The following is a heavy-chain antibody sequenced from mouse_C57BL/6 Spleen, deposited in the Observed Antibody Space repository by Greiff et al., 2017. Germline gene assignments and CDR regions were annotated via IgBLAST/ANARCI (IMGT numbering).Heavy chain of an antibody. V-gene: IGHV5-4*01. CDR2: ISDGGSYT. Sequence: EVMLVESGGGLVKPGGSLKLSCAASGFTFSSYAMSWVRQTPEKRLEWVATISDGGSYTYYPDNVQGRFTISRDNAKNNLYLQMSHLKSEDTAMYYCARDEADLYYFDYWGQGTTLTVSS. CDR3: ARDEADLYYFDY. CDR1: GFTFSSYA. J-gene: IGHJ2*01.